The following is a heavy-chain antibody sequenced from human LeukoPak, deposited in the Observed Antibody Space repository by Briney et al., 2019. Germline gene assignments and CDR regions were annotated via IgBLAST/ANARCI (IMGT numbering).Heavy chain of an antibody. CDR2: IIPVFGTA. D-gene: IGHD2-2*01. J-gene: IGHJ4*02. V-gene: IGHV1-69*05. Sequence: SVKVSCKASGGTFSSYAISWVRQAPGQGLEWMGRIIPVFGTANYAQKFQGRVTITTDESTSTAYMELSSLRSEDTAVYYCARGGYCSSTRCYFLGDNYYFDYWGQGTLVTVSS. CDR3: ARGGYCSSTRCYFLGDNYYFDY. CDR1: GGTFSSYA.